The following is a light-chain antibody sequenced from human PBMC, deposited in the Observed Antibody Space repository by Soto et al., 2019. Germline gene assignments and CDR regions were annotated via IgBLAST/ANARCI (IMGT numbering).Light chain of an antibody. CDR1: QSVSSRY. V-gene: IGKV3-20*01. Sequence: CRSASQSVSSRYLAWYQQKPGQAPRLLIYGASSRATGIPDRFSCSGSETALTLTSMRPEPEYLAVYYFQQHRNTPHTFGQGTKVDI. CDR2: GAS. CDR3: QQHRNTPHT. J-gene: IGKJ1*01.